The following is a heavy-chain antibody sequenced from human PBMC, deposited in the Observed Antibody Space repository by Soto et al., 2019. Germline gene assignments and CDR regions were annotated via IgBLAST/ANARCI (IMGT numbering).Heavy chain of an antibody. J-gene: IGHJ4*02. CDR3: GRIAAAGTNYDE. V-gene: IGHV4-4*02. Sequence: QVQLQESGPGLVKPSGTLSLTCAVSGGSISSSNWWSWVRQPPGKGLEWIGEIYHSGRTNYNPSHKSRVPLPVDKSKNQFSRKLSSETVAETALYSGGRIAAAGTNYDEWGQGTLFTV. D-gene: IGHD6-13*01. CDR2: IYHSGRT. CDR1: GGSISSSNW.